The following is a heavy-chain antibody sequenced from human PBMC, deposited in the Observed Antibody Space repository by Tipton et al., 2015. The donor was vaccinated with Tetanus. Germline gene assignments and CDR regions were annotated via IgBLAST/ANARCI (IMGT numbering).Heavy chain of an antibody. J-gene: IGHJ4*02. V-gene: IGHV3-15*01. CDR2: IRNRASGDAT. D-gene: IGHD2-2*01. CDR1: GFTFSSAW. Sequence: SLRLSCAASGFTFSSAWMNWVRLPPGKGLEWVGRIRNRASGDATDYAAPVKGRFTISRDDSTSTVHLQLNGLTTDDTGVYFCAADVPAPLSQIDYWGQGTLVTVSS. CDR3: AADVPAPLSQIDY.